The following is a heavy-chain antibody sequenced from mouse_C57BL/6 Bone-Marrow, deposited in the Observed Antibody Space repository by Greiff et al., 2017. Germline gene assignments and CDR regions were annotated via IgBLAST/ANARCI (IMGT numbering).Heavy chain of an antibody. CDR3: ARSRDYAFAY. V-gene: IGHV1-54*01. CDR2: IIPGSGGT. D-gene: IGHD2-4*01. J-gene: IGHJ3*01. Sequence: VQLQQSGAELVRPGTSVKVSCKASGYAFTNYLIEWVKQRPGQGLEWIGVIIPGSGGTNYNEKFKGKATLTADKSSSTAYMQLSSLTSEDSAVYFCARSRDYAFAYWGQGTLVTVSA. CDR1: GYAFTNYL.